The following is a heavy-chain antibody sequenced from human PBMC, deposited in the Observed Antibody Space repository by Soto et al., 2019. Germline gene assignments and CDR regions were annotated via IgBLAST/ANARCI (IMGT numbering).Heavy chain of an antibody. CDR2: IYWDADK. J-gene: IGHJ2*01. Sequence: QITLKESGPTLGKPTQTLTLTCTFSGFSLSTSGVGVGWIRQPPGKALEWLALIYWDADKRYSPSLKSRLTMTKDTSKNQVVLTMTNMDPVDTATYYGAHIDAPTYCRGDCYVYWYFDLWGRGTLVTVSS. V-gene: IGHV2-5*02. CDR1: GFSLSTSGVG. D-gene: IGHD2-21*01. CDR3: AHIDAPTYCRGDCYVYWYFDL.